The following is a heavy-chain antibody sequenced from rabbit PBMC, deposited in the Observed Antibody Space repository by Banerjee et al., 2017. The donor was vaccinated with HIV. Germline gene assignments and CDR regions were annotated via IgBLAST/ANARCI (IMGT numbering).Heavy chain of an antibody. Sequence: QSLEESGGDLVKPGASLTLTCTASGIDFSDYWMSWVRQAPGKGLEWIAYIYPDYDDRDYATWVNGRFTFSKTSSTTVTLQMTGLTAADTATYFCARDLDDVIGWNFGWWGPGTLVTVS. CDR3: ARDLDDVIGWNFGW. V-gene: IGHV1S40*01. CDR1: GIDFSDYW. D-gene: IGHD1-1*01. CDR2: IYPDYDDR. J-gene: IGHJ4*01.